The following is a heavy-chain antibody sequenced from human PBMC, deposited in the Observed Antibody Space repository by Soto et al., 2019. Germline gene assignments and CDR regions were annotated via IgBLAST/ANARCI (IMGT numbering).Heavy chain of an antibody. J-gene: IGHJ4*02. CDR3: ARDSPLSYDILTGYLNY. D-gene: IGHD3-9*01. CDR2: ISYDGSNK. V-gene: IGHV3-30-3*01. Sequence: GGSLRLSCAASGFTFSSYAMHWVRQAPGKGLEWVAVISYDGSNKYYADSVKGRFTISRDNSENTLYLQMNSLRAEDTAVYYCARDSPLSYDILTGYLNYWGQGTLVTVS. CDR1: GFTFSSYA.